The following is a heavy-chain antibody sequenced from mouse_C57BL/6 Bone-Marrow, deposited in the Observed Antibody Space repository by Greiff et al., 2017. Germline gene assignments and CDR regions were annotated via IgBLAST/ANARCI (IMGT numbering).Heavy chain of an antibody. CDR1: GYTFTDYN. D-gene: IGHD1-1*01. CDR3: ARKDRGRFYWYFDV. CDR2: INPNNGGT. Sequence: EVQLQQSGPELVKPGASVKIPCKASGYTFTDYNMDWVKQSHGKSLEWIGDINPNNGGTIYNQKFKGKATLTVDKSSSTAYMELRSLTSEDTAVYYCARKDRGRFYWYFDVWGTGTTVTGSS. J-gene: IGHJ1*03. V-gene: IGHV1-18*01.